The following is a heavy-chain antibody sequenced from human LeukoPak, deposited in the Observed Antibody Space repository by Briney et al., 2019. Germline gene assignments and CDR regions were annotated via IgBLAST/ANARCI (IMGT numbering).Heavy chain of an antibody. J-gene: IGHJ4*02. Sequence: GGSLRLSCTASGFTFSSYGMHWVRQAPGKGLEWVAVISYDGSKKYYADSVKGRFTVSRDNSKNTLFLQMNSLRPEDTAVYYCASHWAQQLVSDYWGQGTLVTVSS. CDR1: GFTFSSYG. CDR2: ISYDGSKK. D-gene: IGHD6-13*01. CDR3: ASHWAQQLVSDY. V-gene: IGHV3-30*03.